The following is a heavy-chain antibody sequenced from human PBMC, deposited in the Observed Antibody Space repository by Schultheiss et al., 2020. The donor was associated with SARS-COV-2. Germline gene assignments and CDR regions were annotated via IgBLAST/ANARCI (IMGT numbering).Heavy chain of an antibody. D-gene: IGHD1-20*01. CDR3: ARDGPYNWNQAFDP. Sequence: GGSLRLSCAASGFTFSGSAMHWVRQASGKGLEWVSRINSDGSSTSYADSVKGQFTISRDNSKNTLYLQMNGLRAEDTAVYYCARDGPYNWNQAFDPWGQGTLVTVSS. J-gene: IGHJ5*02. V-gene: IGHV3-74*01. CDR2: INSDGSST. CDR1: GFTFSGSA.